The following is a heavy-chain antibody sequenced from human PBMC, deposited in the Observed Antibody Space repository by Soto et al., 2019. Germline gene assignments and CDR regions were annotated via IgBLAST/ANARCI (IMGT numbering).Heavy chain of an antibody. CDR3: ARETTTVTTLSGYFDY. CDR1: GGSISSGGYS. CDR2: IYHSGST. V-gene: IGHV4-30-2*01. J-gene: IGHJ4*02. Sequence: SETLSLTCAVSGGSISSGGYSWSWIRQPPGKGLEWIGYIYHSGSTYYNPSLKSRVTISVDRSKNQFSLKLSSVTAADTAVYYCARETTTVTTLSGYFDYWGQGTLVTVSS. D-gene: IGHD4-17*01.